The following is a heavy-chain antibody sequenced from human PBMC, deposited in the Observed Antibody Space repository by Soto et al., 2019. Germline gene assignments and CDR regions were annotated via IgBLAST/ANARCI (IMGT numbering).Heavy chain of an antibody. D-gene: IGHD3-9*01. CDR3: ARGLRYFDWLLNY. V-gene: IGHV4-59*08. CDR2: IYYSGST. CDR1: GGSISSYY. J-gene: IGHJ4*02. Sequence: SETLSLTCTVSGGSISSYYWSWIRQPPGKGLEWIGYIYYSGSTNYNPSLKSRVTISVDTSKNQFSLKLSSVTAADTAVYYCARGLRYFDWLLNYWGQGTLVTVSS.